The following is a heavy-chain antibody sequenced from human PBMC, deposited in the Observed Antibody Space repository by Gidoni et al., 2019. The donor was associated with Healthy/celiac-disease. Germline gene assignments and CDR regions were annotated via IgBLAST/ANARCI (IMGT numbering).Heavy chain of an antibody. CDR3: AKDIGKYSSPDLDY. D-gene: IGHD6-6*01. J-gene: IGHJ4*02. CDR1: GFTFDDYA. Sequence: EVQLVESGGGVVQPGRSRRRSCAASGFTFDDYASHWVRQVPGKGLECVSGISANSGSIGYAYSVKGRFTISIDNAKNSLYLQMNSLRAEDTALYYCAKDIGKYSSPDLDYWGQGTLVTVSS. CDR2: ISANSGSI. V-gene: IGHV3-9*01.